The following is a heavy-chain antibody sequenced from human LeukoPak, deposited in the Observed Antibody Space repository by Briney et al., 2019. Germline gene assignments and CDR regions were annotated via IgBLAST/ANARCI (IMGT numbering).Heavy chain of an antibody. CDR3: ARSWGSYRLDY. J-gene: IGHJ4*02. Sequence: GGSLRLSCAASGFTFTTYAMHWVRQAPGKGLEWVAFISYDASNKYYADSVQGRFTISRDNAKNSLYLQMNSLRAEDTAVYYCARSWGSYRLDYWGQGTLVTVSS. CDR2: ISYDASNK. V-gene: IGHV3-30*04. D-gene: IGHD3-16*02. CDR1: GFTFTTYA.